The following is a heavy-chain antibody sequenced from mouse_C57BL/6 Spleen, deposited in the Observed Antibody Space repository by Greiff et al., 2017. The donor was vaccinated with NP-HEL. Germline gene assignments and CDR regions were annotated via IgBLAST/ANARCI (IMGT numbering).Heavy chain of an antibody. CDR1: GYAFSSYW. J-gene: IGHJ1*03. CDR3: ARGGDEGECYFEV. D-gene: IGHD2-13*01. Sequence: QVQLQQSGAELVKPGASVKISCKASGYAFSSYWMNWVKQRPGKGLEWIGQIYPGDGDTNYNGKFKGKATLTADKSSSTAYMQLSSLTSEDSAVSFCARGGDEGECYFEVWGTGTTGTVSS. CDR2: IYPGDGDT. V-gene: IGHV1-80*01.